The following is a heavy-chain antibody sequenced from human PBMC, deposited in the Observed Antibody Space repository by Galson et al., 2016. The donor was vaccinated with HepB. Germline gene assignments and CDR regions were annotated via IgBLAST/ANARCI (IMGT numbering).Heavy chain of an antibody. CDR2: ISHDGTSE. Sequence: SLRLSCAASGFTFSRFAMHWVRQAPGKGLEWVALISHDGTSEHYSDSVKGRLTISRDNSKNTLYLHIRSLAGGDTAGYYCAKGKGGVFAPSYYFDYWGPGTLVAVSS. CDR1: GFTFSRFA. CDR3: AKGKGGVFAPSYYFDY. J-gene: IGHJ4*02. V-gene: IGHV3-30*04. D-gene: IGHD3-16*02.